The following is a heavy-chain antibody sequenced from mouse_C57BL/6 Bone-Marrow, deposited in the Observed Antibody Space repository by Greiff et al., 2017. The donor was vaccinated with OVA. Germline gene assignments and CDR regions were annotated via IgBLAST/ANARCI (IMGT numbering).Heavy chain of an antibody. D-gene: IGHD2-5*01. CDR3: ARQHEYSNPYAMDY. J-gene: IGHJ4*01. Sequence: QVQLKESGPGLVAPSQSLSITCPVSGFSFTSSGVHWVRQPPGKGLEWLVVIWSDGSTTYNSALKSRLSISKDNSKSQDFLKMNSLQTDDTAMYYCARQHEYSNPYAMDYWGQGTSVTVSS. CDR2: IWSDGST. CDR1: GFSFTSSG. V-gene: IGHV2-6-1*01.